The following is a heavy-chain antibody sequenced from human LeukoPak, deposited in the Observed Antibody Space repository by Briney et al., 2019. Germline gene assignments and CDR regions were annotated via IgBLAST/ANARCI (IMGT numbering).Heavy chain of an antibody. Sequence: SETLSLTCTVSGGSISSSSYYWGWIRQPPGKGLEWIGSIYYSGSTYYNPSLKSRVTISVDTSKNQFSLKLSSVTAADTAVYYYARINNWNDDYFDYWGQGTLVTVSS. J-gene: IGHJ4*02. D-gene: IGHD1-1*01. CDR3: ARINNWNDDYFDY. V-gene: IGHV4-39*07. CDR2: IYYSGST. CDR1: GGSISSSSYY.